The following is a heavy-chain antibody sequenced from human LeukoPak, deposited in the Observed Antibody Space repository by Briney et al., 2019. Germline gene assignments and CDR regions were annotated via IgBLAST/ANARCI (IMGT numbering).Heavy chain of an antibody. J-gene: IGHJ4*02. Sequence: GGSLRLSCAASGFTFRSYGMHWVRQAPGKGLEWVAVIWYDGSNKYCADSVKGRFTISRDNSKNTLYLQMNSLRPEDTAVYYCAKLHNLNCDYWGLGTLATVSS. V-gene: IGHV3-33*06. CDR2: IWYDGSNK. CDR3: AKLHNLNCDY. D-gene: IGHD1-14*01. CDR1: GFTFRSYG.